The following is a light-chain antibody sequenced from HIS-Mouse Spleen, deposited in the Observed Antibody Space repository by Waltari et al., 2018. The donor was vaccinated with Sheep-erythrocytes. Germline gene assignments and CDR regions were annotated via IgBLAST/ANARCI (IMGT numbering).Light chain of an antibody. CDR3: CSYAGSYNHV. CDR2: DVS. V-gene: IGLV2-11*02. Sequence: QSALTQPRSVSGSPGQSVTIPCTGTSSDVGGYNYVSWYQQHPGKAPKLMIYDVSKRPSGVPDRFSGSKSGLQAEDEADYYCCSYAGSYNHVFATGTKVTVL. J-gene: IGLJ1*01. CDR1: SSDVGGYNY.